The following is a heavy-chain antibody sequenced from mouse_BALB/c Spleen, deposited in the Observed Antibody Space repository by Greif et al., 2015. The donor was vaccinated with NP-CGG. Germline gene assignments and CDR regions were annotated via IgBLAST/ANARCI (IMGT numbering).Heavy chain of an antibody. Sequence: DVHLVESGAELVKPGASVKLYCTASGFNIKDTYMHWVKQRPEQGLEWIGRIDPANGNTKYDPKFQGKATITADTSSNTAYLQLSSLTSEDTAVYYCARWLLRLGYAMDYWGQGTSVTVSS. CDR2: IDPANGNT. D-gene: IGHD2-3*01. CDR3: ARWLLRLGYAMDY. V-gene: IGHV14-3*02. CDR1: GFNIKDTY. J-gene: IGHJ4*01.